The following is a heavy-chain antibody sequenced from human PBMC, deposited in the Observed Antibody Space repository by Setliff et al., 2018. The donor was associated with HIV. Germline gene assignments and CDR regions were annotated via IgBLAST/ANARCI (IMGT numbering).Heavy chain of an antibody. CDR1: GGSISSYC. CDR2: IFASGSS. V-gene: IGHV4-4*09. CDR3: ARRIDNSGSLPAKNWFDT. Sequence: SETLSLTCTVSGGSISSYCWNRIRQPPGKGLEWIGYIFASGSSLYNLSLQSRVSISIDTSKNQFSLKLSSVTAADTAVYYCARRIDNSGSLPAKNWFDTWGQGRLVTVSS. J-gene: IGHJ5*02. D-gene: IGHD3-10*01.